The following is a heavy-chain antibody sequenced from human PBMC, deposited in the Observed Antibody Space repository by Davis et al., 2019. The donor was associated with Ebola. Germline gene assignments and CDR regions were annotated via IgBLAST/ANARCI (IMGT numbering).Heavy chain of an antibody. D-gene: IGHD6-6*01. CDR2: IYYSGST. CDR3: ASLPYSSSNYYGMDV. Sequence: MPSETLSLTCTVSGGSISSYYWSWIRQPPGKGLEWIGYIYYSGSTNYNPSLKSRVTISVDTSKNQFSLKLSSVTAADTAVYYCASLPYSSSNYYGMDVWGQGTTVTVSS. CDR1: GGSISSYY. J-gene: IGHJ6*02. V-gene: IGHV4-59*08.